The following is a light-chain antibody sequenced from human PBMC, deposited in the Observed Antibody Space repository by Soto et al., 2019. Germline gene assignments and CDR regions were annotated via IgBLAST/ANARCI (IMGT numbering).Light chain of an antibody. Sequence: QSVLTQPPSVSGAPGQRVTISCTGSSSNIGASSDVHWDQQLPGTAPKLLIYGNSNRPSGVPDRFSGSKSGTSASLAITGLQSEDEGDYYCQSYDRSLSAWVFGGGTKLTV. CDR2: GNS. V-gene: IGLV1-40*01. CDR3: QSYDRSLSAWV. J-gene: IGLJ3*02. CDR1: SSNIGASSD.